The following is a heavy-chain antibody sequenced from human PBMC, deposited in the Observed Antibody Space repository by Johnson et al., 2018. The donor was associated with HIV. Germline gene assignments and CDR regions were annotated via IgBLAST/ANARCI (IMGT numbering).Heavy chain of an antibody. CDR2: IYTGGIT. V-gene: IGHV3-53*01. Sequence: VQLVESGGGLIQPGGSLRLSCAASGFTVSSNYMSWVRQAPGKGLEWVSVIYTGGITYYADSVTGRFTISRDDAKNTVYLQMNSLRVDDMAVYHCARNRPQSGRFGEARIGAFDIWGQGTMVTVSS. D-gene: IGHD3-10*01. CDR3: ARNRPQSGRFGEARIGAFDI. CDR1: GFTVSSNY. J-gene: IGHJ3*02.